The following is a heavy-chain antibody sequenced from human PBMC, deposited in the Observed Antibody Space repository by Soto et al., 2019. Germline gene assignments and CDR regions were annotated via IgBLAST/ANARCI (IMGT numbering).Heavy chain of an antibody. V-gene: IGHV1-18*01. CDR2: ISAHNGNT. J-gene: IGHJ4*02. D-gene: IGHD1-1*01. CDR1: GYDCTTYG. CDR3: ARGRYGDY. Sequence: QVHLVQSGAEVKKPGASVKVSCKGSGYDCTTYGITWVRQAPGQGLEWMAWISAHNGNTDYAQKLQGRVTVTRDTSTSTAYMELRSLRSDDTAVYYCARGRYGDYWGQGALVTVSS.